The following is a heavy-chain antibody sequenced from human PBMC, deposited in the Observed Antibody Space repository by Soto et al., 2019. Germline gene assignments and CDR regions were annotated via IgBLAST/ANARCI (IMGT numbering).Heavy chain of an antibody. CDR1: GYSFTIYW. J-gene: IGHJ2*01. CDR3: XRRAMATVVTPSWYFDL. CDR2: IYPGDSDT. V-gene: IGHV5-51*01. Sequence: GESLKISCKGSGYSFTIYWIGWVRQMPGKGLEWMGIIYPGDSDTRYSPSFQGQVTISADKSISTAYLQWSSLKASDTAMYYCXRRAMATVVTPSWYFDLWGRGTLVTVSS. D-gene: IGHD5-18*01.